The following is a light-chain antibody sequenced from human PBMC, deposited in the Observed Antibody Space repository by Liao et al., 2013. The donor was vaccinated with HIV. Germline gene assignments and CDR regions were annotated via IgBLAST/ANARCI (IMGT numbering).Light chain of an antibody. V-gene: IGLV3-1*01. Sequence: SYELTQPPSVSVSPGQTARITCSGDKLGDKYVCWYQQKPGQSPVLVIYQDSKRSSGIPERFSGSNSGNTATLTISGTQAMDEADYYCQAWDSSTYVFGTGTKVTVL. CDR3: QAWDSSTYV. J-gene: IGLJ1*01. CDR1: KLGDKY. CDR2: QDS.